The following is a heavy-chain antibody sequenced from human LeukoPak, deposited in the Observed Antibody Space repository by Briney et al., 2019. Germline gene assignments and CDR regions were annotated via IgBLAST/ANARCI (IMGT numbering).Heavy chain of an antibody. CDR2: INQGGSET. CDR3: ARLIGDRTIYDY. D-gene: IGHD6-6*01. J-gene: IGHJ4*02. Sequence: GGSLRLSCAASGFTFRTYWMSWVRQAPGKGLEWVASINQGGSETYYVESVKGRFTISRDNAIISFFLQMNSLRAEDTAVYYCARLIGDRTIYDYWGQGTLVTVSS. V-gene: IGHV3-7*01. CDR1: GFTFRTYW.